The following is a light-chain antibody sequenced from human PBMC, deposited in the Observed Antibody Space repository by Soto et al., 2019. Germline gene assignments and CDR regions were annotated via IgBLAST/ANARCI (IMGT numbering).Light chain of an antibody. V-gene: IGKV1-5*03. CDR1: QSISSW. CDR2: KAS. CDR3: QQYNIYSET. Sequence: DIQMTQSPSALSASVVDRVTVTCRASQSISSWLAWYQQKPVKAPKLLIYKASTLESGVPSRFSGSGSGTEFTLTISSLQPDDFATYYCQQYNIYSETFGQGTKVDI. J-gene: IGKJ1*01.